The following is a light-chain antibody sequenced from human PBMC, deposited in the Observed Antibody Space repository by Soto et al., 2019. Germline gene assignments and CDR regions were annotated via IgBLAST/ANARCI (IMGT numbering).Light chain of an antibody. V-gene: IGLV2-23*02. CDR1: RSNVGSYNF. CDR2: EVT. Sequence: QSVLTQPASVSGSPGQSIDISCTGTRSNVGSYNFVSWHQQHPGKAPKLIIFEVTKRASGVSNRFSGSKSGNTASLTISGLQAEDEDDYYCCSYAGNSPLVFGGGTKVTVL. CDR3: CSYAGNSPLV. J-gene: IGLJ3*02.